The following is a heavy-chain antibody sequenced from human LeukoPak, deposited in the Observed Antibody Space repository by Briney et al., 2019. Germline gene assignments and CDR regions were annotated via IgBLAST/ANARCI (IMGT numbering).Heavy chain of an antibody. CDR2: ISSSSSYT. CDR1: GFTFSDYY. Sequence: GGSLRLSCAASGFTFSDYYMSWIRQAPGKGLEWVSYISSSSSYTNYADSVKGRFTISRDNAKNSLYLQMNSLRAEDTAVYYCARETPLTDAFDIWGQGTMVTASS. V-gene: IGHV3-11*06. CDR3: ARETPLTDAFDI. J-gene: IGHJ3*02. D-gene: IGHD4-23*01.